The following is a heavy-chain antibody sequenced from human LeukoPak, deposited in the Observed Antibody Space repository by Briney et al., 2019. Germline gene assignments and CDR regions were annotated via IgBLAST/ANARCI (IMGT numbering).Heavy chain of an antibody. CDR2: IYYSGST. J-gene: IGHJ4*02. CDR1: GGSISSGGYY. D-gene: IGHD4-17*01. CDR3: ASAGSIYGDYDHFDY. Sequence: SETLSLTCTVSGGSISSGGYYWSWTRQHPGKGLEWIGYIYYSGSTYYNPSLKGRVTISVDTSKNQFSLKLSSVTAADTAVYYCASAGSIYGDYDHFDYWGQGTLVTVSS. V-gene: IGHV4-31*03.